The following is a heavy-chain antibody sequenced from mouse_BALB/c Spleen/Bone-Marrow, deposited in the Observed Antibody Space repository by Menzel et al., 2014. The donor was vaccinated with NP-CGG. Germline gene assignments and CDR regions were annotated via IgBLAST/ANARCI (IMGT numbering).Heavy chain of an antibody. J-gene: IGHJ4*01. CDR2: IWGDGST. CDR1: GFSLTGYG. Sequence: QVQLQQSGPGLVAPSQSLSITCTVSGFSLTGYGVNWVRQPPGKGLEWLRMIWGDGSTDYNSAPKSRLSISKDNSKSQVFLKMNSLQTDDTARYYCAREPHYYAMDYWGQGTSVTVSS. CDR3: AREPHYYAMDY. V-gene: IGHV2-6-7*01.